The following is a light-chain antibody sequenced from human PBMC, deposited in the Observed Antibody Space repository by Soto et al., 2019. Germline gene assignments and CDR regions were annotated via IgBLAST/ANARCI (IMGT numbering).Light chain of an antibody. J-gene: IGKJ2*01. CDR1: QNIRSS. Sequence: EVVMTQSPASLSASPGERVTLSCRASQNIRSSLACYQQRPGQAPRLLIYDASTRATGIPPRFSGGGSGTEFTVTISSLQSEDFAIYYCQQYDIWPPYTFGQGTKVEF. V-gene: IGKV3-15*01. CDR2: DAS. CDR3: QQYDIWPPYT.